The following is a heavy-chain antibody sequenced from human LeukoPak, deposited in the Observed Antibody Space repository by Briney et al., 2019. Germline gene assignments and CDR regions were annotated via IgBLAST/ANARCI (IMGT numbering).Heavy chain of an antibody. CDR1: GYTFTSYG. V-gene: IGHV1-18*01. CDR3: ARSDSSGRYGGYYYYYMDV. D-gene: IGHD6-19*01. J-gene: IGHJ6*03. Sequence: ASVKVSCKASGYTFTSYGFTWVRQAPGQWLEWMGWISAYNGNTNYAQKLQGRVTMTTDTSTSTAYMELRSLRSDDTAVYYCARSDSSGRYGGYYYYYMDVWGKGTTVTVSS. CDR2: ISAYNGNT.